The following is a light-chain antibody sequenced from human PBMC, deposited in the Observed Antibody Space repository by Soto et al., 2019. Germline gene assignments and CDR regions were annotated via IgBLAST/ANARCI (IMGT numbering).Light chain of an antibody. Sequence: ERMRAESPATLAVGGGGITTRTSRASQSVSSNYLAWYQQKPGQAPRLLIYGASTRATGIPVRFSGSGSGTAFTLTIRSLQSEDFAVYYCQHYNTWIASFGGGTKVDIK. CDR1: QSVSSN. J-gene: IGKJ4*01. CDR3: QHYNTWIAS. CDR2: GAS. V-gene: IGKV3-15*01.